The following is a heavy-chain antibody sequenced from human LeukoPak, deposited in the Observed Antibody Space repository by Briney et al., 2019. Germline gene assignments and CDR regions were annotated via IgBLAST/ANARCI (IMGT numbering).Heavy chain of an antibody. Sequence: SETLSLTCTVSGGSISSHYWSWIRQPPGKGLEWIGYIYYSGSTNYNPSLKSRVTISVDTSKNQFSLKLSSVTAADTAVYYCARAPVGATTYFDYWGQGTLVTVSS. CDR1: GGSISSHY. CDR2: IYYSGST. V-gene: IGHV4-59*08. J-gene: IGHJ4*02. D-gene: IGHD1-26*01. CDR3: ARAPVGATTYFDY.